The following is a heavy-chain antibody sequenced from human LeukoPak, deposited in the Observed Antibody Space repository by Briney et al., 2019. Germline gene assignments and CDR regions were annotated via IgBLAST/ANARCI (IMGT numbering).Heavy chain of an antibody. CDR3: ARNRGASPRLTIFGTYYYDMDV. J-gene: IGHJ6*03. Sequence: NSTDCLSLTLSLSGASISRYYWRSVSPPPREGPGWVGDIYYTGRANSNTPLTSRVTTSEYTSKNTFSLKLSALTAADTPVCYCARNRGASPRLTIFGTYYYDMDVWAKGTTVTVSS. V-gene: IGHV4-59*07. D-gene: IGHD3-3*01. CDR1: GASISRYY. CDR2: IYYTGRA.